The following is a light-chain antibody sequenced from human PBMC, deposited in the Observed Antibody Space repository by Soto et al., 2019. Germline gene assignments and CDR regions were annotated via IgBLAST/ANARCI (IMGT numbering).Light chain of an antibody. V-gene: IGLV2-11*01. CDR2: DVR. CDR3: CSYAGSYTYV. J-gene: IGLJ1*01. Sequence: QSVLTQPRSVSGSPGQSVTISCTGTSSDVGGYKFVSWYQQHPGKVPKRIIYDVRNRPSGVPDRFSGSKSGNTASLTISGLQAEDEADYCCCSYAGSYTYVFGTGTKVTVL. CDR1: SSDVGGYKF.